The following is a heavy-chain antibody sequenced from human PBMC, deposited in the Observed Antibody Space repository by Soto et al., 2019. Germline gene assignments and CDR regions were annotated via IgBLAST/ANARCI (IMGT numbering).Heavy chain of an antibody. CDR1: GFTFSDYY. CDR3: ARDSRDIVVVPAAYQNWFDP. D-gene: IGHD2-2*01. J-gene: IGHJ5*02. V-gene: IGHV3-11*01. Sequence: GGSLRLSCAASGFTFSDYYMSWIRQAPGKGLEWVSYISSSGSTIYYADSVKGRFTISRDNAKNSLYLQMNSLRAEDTAVYYCARDSRDIVVVPAAYQNWFDPWGQGTLVTVSS. CDR2: ISSSGSTI.